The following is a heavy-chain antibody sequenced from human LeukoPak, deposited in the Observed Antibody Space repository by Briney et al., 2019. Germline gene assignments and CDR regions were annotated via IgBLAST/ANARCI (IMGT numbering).Heavy chain of an antibody. CDR3: AREPLEGDCNYYYGMDV. CDR2: IWYDGSNK. D-gene: IGHD2-21*02. J-gene: IGHJ6*04. V-gene: IGHV3-33*01. Sequence: GGSLRLSCAASGFTFSSYGMHWVRQAPGKGLEWVAVIWYDGSNKYYADSVKGRFTISRDNSKNTLYLQMNSLRAEDTAVYYCAREPLEGDCNYYYGMDVWGKGTTVTVSS. CDR1: GFTFSSYG.